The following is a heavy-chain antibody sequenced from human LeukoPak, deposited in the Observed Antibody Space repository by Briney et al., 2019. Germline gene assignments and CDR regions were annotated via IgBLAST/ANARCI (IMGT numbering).Heavy chain of an antibody. V-gene: IGHV1-18*01. J-gene: IGHJ6*02. CDR2: ISAYNGNT. CDR3: ARDFPDTVVVHHYYYYGMDV. D-gene: IGHD2-15*01. Sequence: ASVKVSCKASGGTFSSYAISWVRQAPGQGLEWMGWISAYNGNTNYAQKLQGRVTMTTDTSTSTAYMELRSLRSDDTAVYYCARDFPDTVVVHHYYYYGMDVWGQGTTVTVSS. CDR1: GGTFSSYA.